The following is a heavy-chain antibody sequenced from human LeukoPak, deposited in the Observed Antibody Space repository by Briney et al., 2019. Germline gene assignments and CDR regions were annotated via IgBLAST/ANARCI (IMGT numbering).Heavy chain of an antibody. CDR3: AKGGYYYVGYFDY. J-gene: IGHJ4*02. V-gene: IGHV3-33*06. D-gene: IGHD3-22*01. CDR2: IWYDGSNK. CDR1: GFTFSGYG. Sequence: GGSLRLSCAASGFTFSGYGMHWVRQAPGKGLEWVAVIWYDGSNKYYADSVKGRFTISRDNSKNTLYLQMNSLRAEDTAVYYCAKGGYYYVGYFDYWGQGTLVTVSS.